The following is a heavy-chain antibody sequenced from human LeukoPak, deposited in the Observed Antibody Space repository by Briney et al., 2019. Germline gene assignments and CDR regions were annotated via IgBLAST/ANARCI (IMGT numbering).Heavy chain of an antibody. J-gene: IGHJ4*01. CDR1: GFTFSNHW. CDR3: ARGPGSTGGAYVGDY. Sequence: GGSLRLSCAASGFTFSNHWMHWVCQVPGKGLVWVSRIDGGASSTSYADAVKGRFSISRDNGKSTLYLQMNSLRVEDTAVYYCARGPGSTGGAYVGDYWGHGTLVTVSS. D-gene: IGHD4-23*01. CDR2: IDGGASST. V-gene: IGHV3-74*01.